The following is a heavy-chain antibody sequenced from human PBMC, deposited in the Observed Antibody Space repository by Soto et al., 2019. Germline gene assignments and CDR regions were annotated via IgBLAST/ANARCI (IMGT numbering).Heavy chain of an antibody. J-gene: IGHJ4*02. D-gene: IGHD6-19*01. Sequence: EVQLVESGGGLVQPGGSLRLSCAASGFRFSIYSMNWVRQAPGKGLEWSAYITSDTKTIKYADSVKGRFTISRDKDKNLVYLQMNSLRDEDTAVYYCARSVEGHFDYWGQGTVVTVST. CDR1: GFRFSIYS. V-gene: IGHV3-48*02. CDR2: ITSDTKTI. CDR3: ARSVEGHFDY.